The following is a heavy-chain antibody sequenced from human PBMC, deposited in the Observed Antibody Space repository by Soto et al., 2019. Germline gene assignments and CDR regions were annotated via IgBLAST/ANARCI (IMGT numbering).Heavy chain of an antibody. J-gene: IGHJ4*02. CDR3: ARGEGSSWYSYYFDY. CDR1: GGSFSGYY. D-gene: IGHD6-13*01. Sequence: SETLSLTCAVYGGSFSGYYWSWIRQPPGKGLEWIGEINHSGSTNYNPSLKSRVTISVDTSKNQFSLKLSSVTAADTAVYYCARGEGSSWYSYYFDYWGQGTLVTVSS. CDR2: INHSGST. V-gene: IGHV4-34*01.